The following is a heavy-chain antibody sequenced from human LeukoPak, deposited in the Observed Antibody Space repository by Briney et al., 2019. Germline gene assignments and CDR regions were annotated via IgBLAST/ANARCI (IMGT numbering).Heavy chain of an antibody. D-gene: IGHD6-13*01. CDR3: ARGHSSSWYYFDY. J-gene: IGHJ4*02. Sequence: SEKLSLNGTGSGGSSNSYYWSWMRQPQGKGLEWIGYIYYRGSTNSHPSLKSRVTISVDTSKNQFSLKLSSVTAADTAVYYCARGHSSSWYYFDYWGQGILVTVSS. CDR1: GGSSNSYY. CDR2: IYYRGST. V-gene: IGHV4-59*01.